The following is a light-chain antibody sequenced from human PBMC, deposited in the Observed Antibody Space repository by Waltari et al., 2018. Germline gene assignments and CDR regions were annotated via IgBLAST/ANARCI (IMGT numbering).Light chain of an antibody. J-gene: IGKJ4*01. Sequence: DIQLTQSPSSLSASSGHRVTIACRASQDIGDSLAWYQQKPGKPPRLLIYAASTLHSGVPSRFSGSGSGTDFTLTISRLEPEDFAVYYCQYYGRSPLPSFGGGTKVEIK. CDR3: QYYGRSPLPS. CDR1: QDIGDS. V-gene: IGKV1-27*01. CDR2: AAS.